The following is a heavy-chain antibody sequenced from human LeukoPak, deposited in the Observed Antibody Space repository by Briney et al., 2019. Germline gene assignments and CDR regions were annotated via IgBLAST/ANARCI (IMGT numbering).Heavy chain of an antibody. CDR3: VRKFATGD. J-gene: IGHJ4*02. V-gene: IGHV3-74*01. Sequence: GGSLRLSCAASGFTFSSHLMHWVRQAQGTGLVWVSSVKSDGTATNYADSVKGRFTISRDNAKNTLYLQMNSLKVEDTAVYYCVRKFATGDWGQGTLVTVSS. D-gene: IGHD1-14*01. CDR2: VKSDGTAT. CDR1: GFTFSSHL.